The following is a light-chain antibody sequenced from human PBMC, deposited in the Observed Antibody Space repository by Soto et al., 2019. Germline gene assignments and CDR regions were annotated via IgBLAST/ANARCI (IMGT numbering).Light chain of an antibody. CDR3: QQYNIGYT. CDR1: QSINKW. V-gene: IGKV1-5*01. Sequence: IQMTQSPSTLSASVGDRVTITCRASQSINKWVAWFQQKSGRAPKLLIYDAATLQSGVPSRFSGTGSGTDFSPTISRLQPEDFATYYCQQYNIGYTFGQGTRLDIK. J-gene: IGKJ2*01. CDR2: DAA.